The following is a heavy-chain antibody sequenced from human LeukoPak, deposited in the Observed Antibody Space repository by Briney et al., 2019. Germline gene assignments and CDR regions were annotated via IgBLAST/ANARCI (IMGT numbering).Heavy chain of an antibody. J-gene: IGHJ2*01. D-gene: IGHD1-26*01. Sequence: PGGSLRLSCAASGISFSNYAMRWVRQGPGGGLECISTISSDGGSTYYANSVKGRFTISRDTSKNTLYLQMGSLRAEDMAVYYCARGRQGAKTRYFDLWGRGTRVTVSS. CDR2: ISSDGGST. CDR3: ARGRQGAKTRYFDL. CDR1: GISFSNYA. V-gene: IGHV3-64*01.